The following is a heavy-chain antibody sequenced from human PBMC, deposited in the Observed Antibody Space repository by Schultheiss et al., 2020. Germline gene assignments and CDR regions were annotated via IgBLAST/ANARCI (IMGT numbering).Heavy chain of an antibody. D-gene: IGHD7-27*01. CDR2: INSDGSST. Sequence: GGSLRLSCAASGFTFSSYWMHWVRQAPGKGLVWVSRINSDGSSTSYADSVKGRITISRDNSKNTLYLKMNSLRAEDTAVYYCAKESPWGYFDYWGQGTLVTVSS. J-gene: IGHJ4*02. CDR1: GFTFSSYW. CDR3: AKESPWGYFDY. V-gene: IGHV3-74*01.